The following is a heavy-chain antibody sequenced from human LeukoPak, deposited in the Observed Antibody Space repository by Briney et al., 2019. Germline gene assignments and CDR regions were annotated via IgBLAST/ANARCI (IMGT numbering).Heavy chain of an antibody. CDR3: AREGGFYRPLDY. D-gene: IGHD6-25*01. Sequence: SETLSLTCGVSGGSVSSTNWWTWIRQPPGKGLEWIGEVHLDGRTNFNPSLKSRLTMSVDPSENHVSLKLTSVTAADTAVYYCAREGGFYRPLDYSGQGTLVTVSS. CDR1: GGSVSSTNW. V-gene: IGHV4-4*02. J-gene: IGHJ4*02. CDR2: VHLDGRT.